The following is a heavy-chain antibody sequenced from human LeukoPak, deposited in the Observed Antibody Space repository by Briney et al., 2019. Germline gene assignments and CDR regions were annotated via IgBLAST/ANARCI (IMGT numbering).Heavy chain of an antibody. D-gene: IGHD1-1*01. V-gene: IGHV3-43*01. CDR1: GVTFDDYT. J-gene: IGHJ4*02. CDR2: ISWDGGST. CDR3: AKDSSNWAFDY. Sequence: PGGSLRLSCAASGVTFDDYTMHWVRQAPGKGLEWVSLISWDGGSTYYADSVKGRFTISRDNSKNSLYLQMNSLRTEDTALYYCAKDSSNWAFDYWGQGTLVTVSS.